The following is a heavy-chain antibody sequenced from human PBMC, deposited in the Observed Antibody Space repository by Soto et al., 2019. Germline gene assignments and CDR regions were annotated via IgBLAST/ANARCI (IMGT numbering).Heavy chain of an antibody. CDR3: ARFLGGAGSYYDGQNYNYYNGMDV. CDR2: IIPVFGTA. Sequence: SVKVSCKASGGPYNSFAISWVRQAPGQGLEWIGGIIPVFGTATYAQKFKGRVTITAEESTSTAYMELSSLTSEDTAVYYCARFLGGAGSYYDGQNYNYYNGMDVWGQGTTVTVS. J-gene: IGHJ6*02. CDR1: GGPYNSFA. V-gene: IGHV1-69*13. D-gene: IGHD3-10*01.